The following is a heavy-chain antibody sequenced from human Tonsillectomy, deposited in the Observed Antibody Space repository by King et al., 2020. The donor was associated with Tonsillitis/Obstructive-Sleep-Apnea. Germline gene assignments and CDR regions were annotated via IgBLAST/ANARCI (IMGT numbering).Heavy chain of an antibody. CDR3: AHLRPKGYYDFWSGQNWGNWFDP. V-gene: IGHV2-5*02. CDR2: IYWDDDK. Sequence: TLKESGPTLVKPTQTLTLTCTFSGFSLSTSGVGVGWIRQPPGKALEWLALIYWDDDKRYSPSLKSRLTITKDTSKNQVVLTMTNMDPVDTATYYCAHLRPKGYYDFWSGQNWGNWFDPWGQGTLVTVSS. J-gene: IGHJ5*02. CDR1: GFSLSTSGVG. D-gene: IGHD3-3*01.